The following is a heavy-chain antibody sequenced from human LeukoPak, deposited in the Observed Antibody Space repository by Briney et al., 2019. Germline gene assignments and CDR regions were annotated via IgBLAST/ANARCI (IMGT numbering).Heavy chain of an antibody. D-gene: IGHD4-17*01. Sequence: PSETLSLTCAVYGGSFSGYYWSWIRQPPGKGLEWIGEINHSGGTNYNPSLKSRVTISVDTSKNQFSLQLTSLTAADTAIYYCATYRDPVNRVAWFDPWGQGMLVTVSS. CDR3: ATYRDPVNRVAWFDP. J-gene: IGHJ5*02. CDR1: GGSFSGYY. CDR2: INHSGGT. V-gene: IGHV4-34*01.